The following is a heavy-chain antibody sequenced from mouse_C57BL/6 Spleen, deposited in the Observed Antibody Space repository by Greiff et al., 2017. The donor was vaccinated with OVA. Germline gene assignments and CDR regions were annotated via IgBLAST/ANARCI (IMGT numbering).Heavy chain of an antibody. Sequence: QKAGGELVKPGASVKLSCKASGYTFTSYWMQWVKQRPGQGLEWIGEIDPSDSYTNYNQKFKGKATLTVDTSSSTAYMQLSSLTSEDSAVYYCARHCGSSTGYFDVWGTGTTVTVPS. V-gene: IGHV1-50*01. CDR3: ARHCGSSTGYFDV. D-gene: IGHD1-1*01. CDR1: GYTFTSYW. CDR2: IDPSDSYT. J-gene: IGHJ1*03.